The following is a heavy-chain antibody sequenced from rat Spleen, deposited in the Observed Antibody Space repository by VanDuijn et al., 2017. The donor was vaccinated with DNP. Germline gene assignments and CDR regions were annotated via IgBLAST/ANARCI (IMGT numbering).Heavy chain of an antibody. J-gene: IGHJ3*01. D-gene: IGHD4-5*01. V-gene: IGHV2-32*01. CDR2: MWSYGDT. CDR1: GFSLTNYH. CDR3: AREEFGVRDFAY. Sequence: QVQLKESGPGLVQPSQTLSLTCSVSGFSLTNYHVHWVRQPPGKGLEWMGVMWSYGDTSYNSGLKSRLSISRDTSKSQVFLKMNSLQTEDTATYYCAREEFGVRDFAYWGQGTLVTVSS.